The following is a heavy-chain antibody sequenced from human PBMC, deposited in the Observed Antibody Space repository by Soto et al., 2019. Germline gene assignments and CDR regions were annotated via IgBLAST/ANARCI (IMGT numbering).Heavy chain of an antibody. V-gene: IGHV3-30*03. D-gene: IGHD3-10*01. CDR3: ARATRGLLWFGELLRYYGMDV. Sequence: GGSLRLSCAASGFTFSSYGMHWVRQAPGKGLEWVAVISYDGSNKYYADSVKGRFTISRDNSKNTLYLQMNSLRAEDTAVYYCARATRGLLWFGELLRYYGMDVWGQGTTVTVS. J-gene: IGHJ6*02. CDR1: GFTFSSYG. CDR2: ISYDGSNK.